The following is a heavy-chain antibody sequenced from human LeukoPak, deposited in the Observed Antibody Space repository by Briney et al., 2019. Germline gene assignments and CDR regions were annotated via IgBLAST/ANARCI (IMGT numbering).Heavy chain of an antibody. J-gene: IGHJ4*02. CDR3: ARTRRMIAGLFDY. Sequence: PGGSLRLSRAASGFTVSSNYMSWVRLAPGKGLEWVSVIYSGGSTYYADSVKGRFTISRDNSKNTLYLQMNSLRAEDTAVYYCARTRRMIAGLFDYWGQGTLVTVSS. V-gene: IGHV3-53*01. CDR2: IYSGGST. D-gene: IGHD3-22*01. CDR1: GFTVSSNY.